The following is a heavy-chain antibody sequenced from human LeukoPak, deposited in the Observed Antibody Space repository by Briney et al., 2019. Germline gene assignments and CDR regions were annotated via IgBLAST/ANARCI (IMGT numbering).Heavy chain of an antibody. D-gene: IGHD1-26*01. Sequence: GGSLRLSCAASGFTFSSYWMHWVRQAPGKGLVWVSRINSDESRTSYADSVKGRFTISRDNAKNTLYLQMNSLRAEDTAVHYCARIVGAYGFDHWGQGTLVTVSS. CDR3: ARIVGAYGFDH. V-gene: IGHV3-74*01. CDR1: GFTFSSYW. CDR2: INSDESRT. J-gene: IGHJ4*02.